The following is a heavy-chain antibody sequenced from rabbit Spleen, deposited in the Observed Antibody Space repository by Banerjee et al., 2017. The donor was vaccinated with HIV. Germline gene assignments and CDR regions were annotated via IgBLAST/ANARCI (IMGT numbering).Heavy chain of an antibody. CDR3: ARDLAGAVGWNFDL. V-gene: IGHV1S45*01. CDR1: GIDFTKYY. D-gene: IGHD4-1*01. CDR2: INAVTGKA. J-gene: IGHJ4*01. Sequence: QEQLEESGGDLVKPEGSLTLSCKASGIDFTKYYITWVRQAPGKGLEWIACINAVTGKAVYATWAKDRFTISKASWTTVTLQMISLTDADTARYFCARDLAGAVGWNFDLWGQGTLVTVS.